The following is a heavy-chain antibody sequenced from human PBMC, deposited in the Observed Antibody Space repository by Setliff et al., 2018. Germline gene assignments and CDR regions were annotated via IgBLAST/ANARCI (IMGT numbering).Heavy chain of an antibody. Sequence: GASVKVSCKASGYTFTSYDINWVRQATGQGLEWMGWMNXXXXXXXXXXXXXXXXXXXRNTXXSTAYMELSSLRSEDTAVYYCARSYQGVDDFWSGYFQTDYYYYMDVWGKGTTVTVSS. V-gene: IGHV1-8*02. J-gene: IGHJ6*03. D-gene: IGHD3-3*01. CDR3: ARSYQGVDDFWSGYFQTDYYYYMDV. CDR2: MNXXXXXX. CDR1: GYTFTSYD.